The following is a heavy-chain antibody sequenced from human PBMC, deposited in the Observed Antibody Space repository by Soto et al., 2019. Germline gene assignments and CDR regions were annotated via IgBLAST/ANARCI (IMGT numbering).Heavy chain of an antibody. CDR3: ARCVGASPLSPLDYYYGMDV. V-gene: IGHV4-39*01. CDR2: IYYSGST. Sequence: PSETLSLTCTVSGGSISSSSYYWGWIRQPPGKGLEWIGSIYYSGSTYYNPSLKSRVTISVDTSKNQFSLKLSSVTAADTAVYYCARCVGASPLSPLDYYYGMDVWGQGTTVTVSS. J-gene: IGHJ6*02. CDR1: GGSISSSSYY. D-gene: IGHD1-26*01.